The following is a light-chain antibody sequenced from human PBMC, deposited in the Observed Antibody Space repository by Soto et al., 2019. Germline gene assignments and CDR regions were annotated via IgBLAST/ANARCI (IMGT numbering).Light chain of an antibody. CDR1: QSVLYSSNNKNY. V-gene: IGKV4-1*01. CDR3: QQYYGTPYT. Sequence: DIVMTQSPDSLAVSLGERATINCKSSQSVLYSSNNKNYLAWYQLKPGQPPKLLIYWASTRESGVPDRFSGSGSGNAFTLTISSLQAEDVSVYYCQQYYGTPYTFGQGTKLEIK. J-gene: IGKJ2*01. CDR2: WAS.